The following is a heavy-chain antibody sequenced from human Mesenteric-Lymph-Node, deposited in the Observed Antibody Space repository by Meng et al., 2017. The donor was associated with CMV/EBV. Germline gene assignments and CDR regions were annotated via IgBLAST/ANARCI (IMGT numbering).Heavy chain of an antibody. Sequence: ASVKVSCKTSGYIFTDYSIHWIRQAPGQGLEWMGWINPKSGDTDYAPKFQGGVTLTRDTSTSTIYMQTYLRSDDTAVYFCARAGRGDSTFSHYDYWGQGTPVTVS. CDR1: GYIFTDYS. D-gene: IGHD3-10*01. V-gene: IGHV1-2*02. CDR2: INPKSGDT. J-gene: IGHJ4*02. CDR3: ARAGRGDSTFSHYDY.